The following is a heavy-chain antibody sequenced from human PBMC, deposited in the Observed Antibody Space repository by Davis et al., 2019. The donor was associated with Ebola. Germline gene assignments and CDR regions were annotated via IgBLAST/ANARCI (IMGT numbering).Heavy chain of an antibody. Sequence: MPSETLSLTCTVSGGSISSYYWSWIRQPPGKGLEWIGYIYYSGYSGSPNYHPSLKSRVTISVDTSKNQFSLKLSSVTAADTAVYYCARAGSEFGELLFPVWFDPWGQGTLVTVSS. CDR1: GGSISSYY. CDR2: IYYSGYSGSP. D-gene: IGHD3-10*01. J-gene: IGHJ5*02. CDR3: ARAGSEFGELLFPVWFDP. V-gene: IGHV4-59*12.